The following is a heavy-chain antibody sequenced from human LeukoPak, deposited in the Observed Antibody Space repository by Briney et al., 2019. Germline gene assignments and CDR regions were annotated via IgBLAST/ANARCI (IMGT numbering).Heavy chain of an antibody. CDR1: GGSISSGDYY. J-gene: IGHJ4*02. D-gene: IGHD6-13*01. V-gene: IGHV4-30-4*08. Sequence: TSQTLSLTCTVSGGSISSGDYYWSWIRQPPGKGLEWIGYIYYSGSTYYNPSLKSRVTISVDTSKNQFSLKLSSVTAADTAVYYCARGTGSSRYRGYFDYWGQGTLVTVSS. CDR3: ARGTGSSRYRGYFDY. CDR2: IYYSGST.